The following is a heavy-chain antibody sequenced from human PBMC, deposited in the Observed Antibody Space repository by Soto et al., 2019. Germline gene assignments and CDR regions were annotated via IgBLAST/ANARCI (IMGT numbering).Heavy chain of an antibody. CDR3: AREGSSWFYYYYYFLDF. D-gene: IGHD6-13*01. CDR2: IYCDGSNT. V-gene: IGHV3-74*01. Sequence: GGSLRLSCAASGFTFSSYAMHWVRQAPGKGLVWVARIYCDGSNTSYADSVKGRFTISRDNAKNTLYLQMNSLRAEDTAVYYCAREGSSWFYYYYYFLDFSGKGTSVIVSS. CDR1: GFTFSSYA. J-gene: IGHJ6*03.